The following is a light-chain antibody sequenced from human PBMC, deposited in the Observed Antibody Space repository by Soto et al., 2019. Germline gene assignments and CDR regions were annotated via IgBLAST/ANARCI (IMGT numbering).Light chain of an antibody. Sequence: EIVLTQSPGTLSLSPGERATLSCRASQSVSSSYLAWYQQKPGQAPRLLIYGASNRATGIPDRFSGSGSGTDFTLTISRLEPEDFAVYYCQQCDNSKITVGQGTRLEI. CDR1: QSVSSSY. V-gene: IGKV3-20*01. CDR2: GAS. CDR3: QQCDNSKIT. J-gene: IGKJ5*01.